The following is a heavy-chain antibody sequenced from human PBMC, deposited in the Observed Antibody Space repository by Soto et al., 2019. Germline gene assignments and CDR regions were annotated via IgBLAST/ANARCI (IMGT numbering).Heavy chain of an antibody. D-gene: IGHD3-10*01. V-gene: IGHV3-21*01. CDR3: ARGPEGFGELFGYYYYYYMDV. Sequence: TGGSLRLSCAASGFTFSSYSMDWVRQAPGKGLEWVSSISSSSSYIYYADSVKGRFTISRDNAKNSLYLQMNSLRAEDTAVYYCARGPEGFGELFGYYYYYYMDVWGKGTTVTVSS. J-gene: IGHJ6*03. CDR2: ISSSSSYI. CDR1: GFTFSSYS.